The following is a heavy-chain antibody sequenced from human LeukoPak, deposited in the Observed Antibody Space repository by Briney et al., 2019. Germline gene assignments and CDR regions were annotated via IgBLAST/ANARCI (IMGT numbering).Heavy chain of an antibody. J-gene: IGHJ3*02. D-gene: IGHD6-13*01. CDR3: ARGWAPDAFDI. CDR1: GFTISSGAYY. Sequence: SQTLSLTCTVSGFTISSGAYYWSWIRPHPGKDLEWIGYIYCSGSIYYIPSLKSRVTISVDTSKNQCSLKLSSVTAAATAVYYCARGWAPDAFDIWGEGTMVTVSS. V-gene: IGHV4-31*03. CDR2: IYCSGSI.